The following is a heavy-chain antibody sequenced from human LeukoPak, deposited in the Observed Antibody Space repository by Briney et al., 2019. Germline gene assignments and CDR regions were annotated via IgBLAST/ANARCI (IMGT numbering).Heavy chain of an antibody. J-gene: IGHJ4*02. CDR3: ARDQSRAYYYDSSGYDLWTD. Sequence: ASVKVSCKASGYTFTGYYMRWVRQAPGQGLEWMGWISPNSGGTNYAQKFQGRVTMTRDTSISTAYMELSRLRSDDTAVYYCARDQSRAYYYDSSGYDLWTDWGQGTLVTVSS. CDR2: ISPNSGGT. CDR1: GYTFTGYY. V-gene: IGHV1-2*02. D-gene: IGHD3-22*01.